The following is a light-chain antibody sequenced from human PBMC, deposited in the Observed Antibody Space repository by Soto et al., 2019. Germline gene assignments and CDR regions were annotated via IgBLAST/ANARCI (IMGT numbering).Light chain of an antibody. J-gene: IGKJ1*01. CDR2: AAS. V-gene: IGKV1-5*01. CDR1: QTISSW. Sequence: HLTQSPSTLSVSLGDRVPNTCRASQTISSWLAWFQQKPGKAPKVLIYAASTLQTGAPSRFSGSGSGTDFILTINWLQSEDFATYYCQQYYDYPRTFGQGTKVDIK. CDR3: QQYYDYPRT.